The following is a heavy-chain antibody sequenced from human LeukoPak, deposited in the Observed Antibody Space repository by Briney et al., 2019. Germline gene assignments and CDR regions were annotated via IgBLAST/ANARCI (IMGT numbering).Heavy chain of an antibody. D-gene: IGHD4-17*01. CDR1: GGSVSNYY. CDR2: IYYSGST. J-gene: IGHJ4*02. CDR3: AREDDYVDYFDY. Sequence: SETLSLTCTVSGGSVSNYYWSWIRQSPGKGLEWIGSIYYSGSTYYNPSLKSRVTISVDTSKNQFSLKLSSVTAADTAVYYCAREDDYVDYFDYWGQGTLVTVSS. V-gene: IGHV4-59*02.